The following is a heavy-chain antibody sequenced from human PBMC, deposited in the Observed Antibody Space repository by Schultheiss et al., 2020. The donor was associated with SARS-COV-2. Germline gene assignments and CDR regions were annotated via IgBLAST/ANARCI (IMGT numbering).Heavy chain of an antibody. Sequence: SETLSLTCAVSGYSLSSGYYWAWIRQPPGKGLEWIGSIYHSGSTYYNPSLKSRVTISVDTSKNQFSLKLSSVTAADTAVYYCARRAIVVVPAAIRRDSGWFDPWGQGTLVTVSS. CDR1: GYSLSSGYY. CDR2: IYHSGST. V-gene: IGHV4-38-2*01. CDR3: ARRAIVVVPAAIRRDSGWFDP. D-gene: IGHD2-2*02. J-gene: IGHJ5*02.